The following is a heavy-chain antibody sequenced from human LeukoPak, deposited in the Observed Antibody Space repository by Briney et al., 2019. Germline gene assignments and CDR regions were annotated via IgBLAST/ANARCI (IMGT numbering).Heavy chain of an antibody. D-gene: IGHD5-18*01. V-gene: IGHV3-23*01. CDR3: AKDWIQFNRVFDCFDS. J-gene: IGHJ4*02. CDR1: GFPFETNA. Sequence: GGSLRLSCATSGFPFETNAMSWVRQAPGKGLEWVATIGNTETFYADSVTGRFTISRDNSKNTVNLQMNRQRVEDTAIYYCAKDWIQFNRVFDCFDSWGQGTLVTVSS. CDR2: IGNTET.